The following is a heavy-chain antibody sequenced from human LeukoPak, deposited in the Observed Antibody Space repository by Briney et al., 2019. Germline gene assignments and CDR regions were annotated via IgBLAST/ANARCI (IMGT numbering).Heavy chain of an antibody. V-gene: IGHV3-11*06. CDR3: ARNSYSLAAAGKSDY. J-gene: IGHJ4*02. D-gene: IGHD6-13*01. CDR1: GFTFSDYY. CDR2: ISGNSRHT. Sequence: PGGSLRLSCAASGFTFSDYYMTWIRQAPGKGLEWLSNISGNSRHTDYADSVKGRFIISRDNAKNSLYLQMNGLRVEDTAVYYCARNSYSLAAAGKSDYWGQGTLVTVSS.